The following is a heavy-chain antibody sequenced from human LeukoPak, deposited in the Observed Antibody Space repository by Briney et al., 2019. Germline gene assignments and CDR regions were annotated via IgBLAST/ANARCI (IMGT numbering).Heavy chain of an antibody. J-gene: IGHJ6*03. V-gene: IGHV4-39*01. Sequence: SETLSLTCTVSGGSISSSSYYWGWIRQPPGKGLEWIGSIYYSGSTYYNPSLKSRVTISVDTSKNQFSLKLSSVTAADTAVYYCARQGITMARGVIIAARYYYMDVWGKGTTVTISS. CDR2: IYYSGST. CDR3: ARQGITMARGVIIAARYYYMDV. D-gene: IGHD3-10*01. CDR1: GGSISSSSYY.